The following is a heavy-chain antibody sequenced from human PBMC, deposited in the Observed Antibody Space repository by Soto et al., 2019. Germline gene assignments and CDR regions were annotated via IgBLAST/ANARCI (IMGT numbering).Heavy chain of an antibody. Sequence: QVQLVESGGGVVQPGRSLRLSCAASGFTFSSYGMHWVRQAPGKGLEWVAVIWYDGSNKYYADSVKGRFTISRDNSKNTLYLQMNSLRAEDTAVYYCARNSVDYSDSSGYPSNYFDYWGQGTLVTVSS. D-gene: IGHD3-22*01. CDR3: ARNSVDYSDSSGYPSNYFDY. V-gene: IGHV3-33*01. CDR2: IWYDGSNK. J-gene: IGHJ4*02. CDR1: GFTFSSYG.